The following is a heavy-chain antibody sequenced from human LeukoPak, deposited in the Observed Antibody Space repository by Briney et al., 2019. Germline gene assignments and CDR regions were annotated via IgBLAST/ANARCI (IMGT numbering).Heavy chain of an antibody. CDR1: GFTFSAYW. Sequence: GGSLRLSCAASGFTFSAYWMNWIRQAPGKGLGWGARIMKNGNEKYYVESIKGRFTISRDNAKNALYLQMNGLRAEVTGVYYCARGHLDPWGQGTLVTVSS. CDR2: IMKNGNEK. J-gene: IGHJ5*02. V-gene: IGHV3-7*01. CDR3: ARGHLDP.